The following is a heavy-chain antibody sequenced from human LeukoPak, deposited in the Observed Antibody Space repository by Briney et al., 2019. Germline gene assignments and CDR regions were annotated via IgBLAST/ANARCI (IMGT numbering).Heavy chain of an antibody. Sequence: GGSLRLSCAASGFTFSSYDMHWVRQATGKGLEWVSAIGTAGDTYYPGSVKGRFTISRENAKNSLYLQMNSLGAGDTAVYYCARGVAAGEIDYWGQGTLVTVSS. CDR1: GFTFSSYD. CDR3: ARGVAAGEIDY. CDR2: IGTAGDT. J-gene: IGHJ4*02. V-gene: IGHV3-13*01. D-gene: IGHD6-13*01.